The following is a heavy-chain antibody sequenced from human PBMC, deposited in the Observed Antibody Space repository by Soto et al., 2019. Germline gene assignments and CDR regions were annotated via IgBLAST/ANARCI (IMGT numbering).Heavy chain of an antibody. Sequence: PGGSLRLSCAASGFTFSSYGMHWVRQAPGKGLEWVAVISYDGSNKYYADSVKGRFTISRDNSKNTLYLQMNSLRAEDTAVYYCAKDRITVTYSYYYYYGMDVWGQGTTVTVSS. J-gene: IGHJ6*02. CDR3: AKDRITVTYSYYYYYGMDV. CDR1: GFTFSSYG. D-gene: IGHD4-17*01. V-gene: IGHV3-30*18. CDR2: ISYDGSNK.